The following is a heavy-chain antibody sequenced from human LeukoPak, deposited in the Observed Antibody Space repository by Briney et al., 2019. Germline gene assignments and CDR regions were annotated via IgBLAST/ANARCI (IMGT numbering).Heavy chain of an antibody. Sequence: ASVKVSCKASGFMFTNFDINWVRQASGLGLEWMGWMDPNTGHTGYAQRFQGRVTLTRDTATSTAYMELRGLRSDDTAVYYCVRDGEGVGISVNYWFDPWGQGTLVTVSS. J-gene: IGHJ5*02. D-gene: IGHD3-10*01. V-gene: IGHV1-8*02. CDR2: MDPNTGHT. CDR1: GFMFTNFD. CDR3: VRDGEGVGISVNYWFDP.